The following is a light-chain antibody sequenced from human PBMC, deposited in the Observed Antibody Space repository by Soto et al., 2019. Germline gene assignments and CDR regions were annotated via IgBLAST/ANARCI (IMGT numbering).Light chain of an antibody. V-gene: IGKV2-28*01. Sequence: DIVMTQSPLSLPVTPGERASISCRSSQTLLHSNGYNYLDWYLQQPGQSPQLLXYLGSNRASGVPDRFSGSGSGTDFTLKISKVEAEDVGVYYCMQALQTPPWTFGQGTKVDIK. CDR1: QTLLHSNGYNY. CDR3: MQALQTPPWT. J-gene: IGKJ1*01. CDR2: LGS.